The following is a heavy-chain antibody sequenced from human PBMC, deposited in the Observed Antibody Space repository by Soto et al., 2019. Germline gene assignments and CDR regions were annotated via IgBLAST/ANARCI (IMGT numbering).Heavy chain of an antibody. CDR1: GGSISSGDYY. D-gene: IGHD5-12*01. Sequence: PSETLSLTCTVSGGSISSGDYYWSWIRQPPGKGLEWIGYIYYSGSTYYNPSLKSRVTISVDTSKNQFSLKLSSVTAADTAVYYCARERYSGYDYARYFDYWGQGTLVTVSS. V-gene: IGHV4-30-4*01. CDR2: IYYSGST. J-gene: IGHJ4*02. CDR3: ARERYSGYDYARYFDY.